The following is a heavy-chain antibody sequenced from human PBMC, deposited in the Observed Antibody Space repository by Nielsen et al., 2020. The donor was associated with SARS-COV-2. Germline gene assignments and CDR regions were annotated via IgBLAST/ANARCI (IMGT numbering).Heavy chain of an antibody. Sequence: SVKVSCKASGGIFSNYAISWVRQAPGQGLEWLGGIIPIFDTANYAQRFQGRVTITADEPTSTAYMELNSLRSEDTAVYYCASSHFNDTRGNLPWDRNYYYYMEVWGKGTTVTVSS. J-gene: IGHJ6*03. CDR1: GGIFSNYA. D-gene: IGHD3-22*01. CDR3: ASSHFNDTRGNLPWDRNYYYYMEV. CDR2: IIPIFDTA. V-gene: IGHV1-69*13.